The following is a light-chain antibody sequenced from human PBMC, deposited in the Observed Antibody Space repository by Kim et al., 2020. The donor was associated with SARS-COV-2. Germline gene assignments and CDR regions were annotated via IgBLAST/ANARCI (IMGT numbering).Light chain of an antibody. CDR1: QDIRND. Sequence: AIQMTQSPSSLSASVGDRVTITCRASQDIRNDLGWYYQKPGKAPKLLIYAASSLQTGVPSRFSGSGSGTDFTLTISSLQPEDFATYYCLQDYNFPRTFGQGTKVEIK. CDR3: LQDYNFPRT. CDR2: AAS. J-gene: IGKJ1*01. V-gene: IGKV1-6*01.